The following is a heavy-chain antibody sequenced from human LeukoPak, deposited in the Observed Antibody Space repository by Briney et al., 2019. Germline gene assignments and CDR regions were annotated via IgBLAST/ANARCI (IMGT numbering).Heavy chain of an antibody. J-gene: IGHJ6*03. V-gene: IGHV1-69*13. CDR2: IIPIFGTA. CDR3: ARCTYQLPHYYYYMDV. CDR1: GGTFSSYA. D-gene: IGHD2-2*01. Sequence: GASVKVSCKASGGTFSSYAISWVRQAPGQGLEWMGGIIPIFGTANYAQKFQGRVTITADESTSTAYMELSSLRSEDTAVYYCARCTYQLPHYYYYMDVWGKGTTVTVSS.